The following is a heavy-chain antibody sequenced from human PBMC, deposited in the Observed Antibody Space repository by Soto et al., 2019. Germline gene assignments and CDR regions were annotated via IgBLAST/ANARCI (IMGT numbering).Heavy chain of an antibody. J-gene: IGHJ6*02. CDR2: IYYSGST. V-gene: IGHV4-59*01. CDR3: ASLEMEHAAGHHYYGMDV. CDR1: GGSISSYY. D-gene: IGHD1-1*01. Sequence: SETLSLTCTVSGGSISSYYWSWIRQPPGKGLEWIGYIYYSGSTNYNPSLKSRVTISVDTSKNQFSLKLSSVTAADTAVYYCASLEMEHAAGHHYYGMDVWGQGTTVTV.